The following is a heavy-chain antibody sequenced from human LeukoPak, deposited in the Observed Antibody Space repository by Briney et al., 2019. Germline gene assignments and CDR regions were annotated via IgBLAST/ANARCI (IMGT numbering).Heavy chain of an antibody. Sequence: SSVKVSCKASGGTFSIHAISWVRQAPGQGLEWMGRIIPIFGTANYAQKFQGRVTITTDESTSTAYMELSSLRSEDTAVYYCARQPQQYSSGWYLSVYYFDYWGQGTLVTVSS. D-gene: IGHD6-19*01. CDR3: ARQPQQYSSGWYLSVYYFDY. J-gene: IGHJ4*02. CDR1: GGTFSIHA. V-gene: IGHV1-69*05. CDR2: IIPIFGTA.